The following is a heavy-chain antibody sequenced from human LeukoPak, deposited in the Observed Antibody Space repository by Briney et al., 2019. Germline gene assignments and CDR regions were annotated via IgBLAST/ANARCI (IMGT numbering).Heavy chain of an antibody. CDR2: ISAYNGNT. D-gene: IGHD2-2*02. J-gene: IGHJ4*02. CDR3: ARDSRVVPAAIPDNYFDY. V-gene: IGHV1-18*01. Sequence: ASVKVSCKASGYTFTSYGISWVRQAPGQGLEWMGWISAYNGNTNYAQKLQGRVTMTTDTSTSTAYMELRSLRSDDTAVYYCARDSRVVPAAIPDNYFDYWGQGTLVTASS. CDR1: GYTFTSYG.